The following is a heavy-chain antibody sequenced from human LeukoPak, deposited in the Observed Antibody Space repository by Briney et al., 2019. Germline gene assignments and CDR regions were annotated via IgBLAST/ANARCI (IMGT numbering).Heavy chain of an antibody. CDR1: GFTFDDYA. V-gene: IGHV3-9*01. CDR3: AKDSNEGVGGFDAFDI. D-gene: IGHD2-15*01. CDR2: ISWNSGSI. J-gene: IGHJ3*02. Sequence: PGGSLRLSCAASGFTFDDYAMHWVRQARGKGLEWVSGISWNSGSIGYADSVKGRFTISRDNAKNSLYLQMNSLRAEDTALYYCAKDSNEGVGGFDAFDIWGQGTMVTVSS.